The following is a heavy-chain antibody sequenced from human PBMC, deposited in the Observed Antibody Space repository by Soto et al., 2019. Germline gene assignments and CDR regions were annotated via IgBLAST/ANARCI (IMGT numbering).Heavy chain of an antibody. J-gene: IGHJ6*02. D-gene: IGHD3-10*01. Sequence: GGSLRLSCAASGFTFSDYYMSWIRQAPGKGLEWVSYISSSSSYTNYADSVKGRFTISRDNAKNSLYLQMNSLRAEDTAVYYCARYGSGNKPPGHPTFYYYYGMDVWGQGTTVTVSS. CDR2: ISSSSSYT. CDR3: ARYGSGNKPPGHPTFYYYYGMDV. CDR1: GFTFSDYY. V-gene: IGHV3-11*03.